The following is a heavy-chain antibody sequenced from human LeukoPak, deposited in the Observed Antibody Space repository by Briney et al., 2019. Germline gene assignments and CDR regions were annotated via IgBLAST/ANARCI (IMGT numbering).Heavy chain of an antibody. D-gene: IGHD3-9*01. CDR2: ISGSGGST. V-gene: IGHV3-23*01. Sequence: PGGSLRLSCAASGFTFSSYAMSWVRQAPGKGLEWVSAISGSGGSTYYADSVKGRFTISRDNAKNSLYLQMNSLRAEDTAVYYCAREGNDILTGLKAYYFDYWGQGTLVTVSS. CDR1: GFTFSSYA. CDR3: AREGNDILTGLKAYYFDY. J-gene: IGHJ4*02.